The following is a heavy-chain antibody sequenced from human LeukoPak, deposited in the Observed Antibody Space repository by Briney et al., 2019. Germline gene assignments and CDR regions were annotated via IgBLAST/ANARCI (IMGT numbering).Heavy chain of an antibody. Sequence: ASAKVSCKASGYTFTGYYMHWVRQAPGQGLEWMGRIIPILPITNYAQNFQGRVTITADKSTNTAYMELSSLRSEDTALYYCAVSRGYSNSFFDYWGQGTLVTVSS. J-gene: IGHJ4*02. CDR2: IIPILPIT. CDR3: AVSRGYSNSFFDY. D-gene: IGHD6-6*01. CDR1: GYTFTGYY. V-gene: IGHV1-69*02.